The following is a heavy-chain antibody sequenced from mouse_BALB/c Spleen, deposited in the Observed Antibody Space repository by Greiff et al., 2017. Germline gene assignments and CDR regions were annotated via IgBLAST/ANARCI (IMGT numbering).Heavy chain of an antibody. CDR2: IYPGGGYT. J-gene: IGHJ4*01. D-gene: IGHD2-12*01. CDR1: GYTFTNYW. CDR3: ARRGNDVGAMDY. V-gene: IGHV1-63*02. Sequence: VQLQQSGAELVRPGTSVKISCKASGYTFTNYWLGWVKQRPGHGLEWIGDIYPGGGYTNYNEKFKGKATLTADTSSSTAYMQLSSLTSEDSAVYFCARRGNDVGAMDYWGQGTSVTVSS.